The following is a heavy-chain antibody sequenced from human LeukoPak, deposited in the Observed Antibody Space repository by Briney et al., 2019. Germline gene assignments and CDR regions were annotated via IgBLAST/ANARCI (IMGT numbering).Heavy chain of an antibody. Sequence: GGSLRLSCAASGITVSTNYMSWVRQAPGKGLEWVSIIYSGGGTYYADSVKGRFTISRDNSKNTLYLQMNSLRAEDTAVYYCAKDSLTSYSGYDYGYDAFDIWGQGTMVTVSS. CDR3: AKDSLTSYSGYDYGYDAFDI. V-gene: IGHV3-53*01. CDR1: GITVSTNY. J-gene: IGHJ3*02. D-gene: IGHD5-12*01. CDR2: IYSGGGT.